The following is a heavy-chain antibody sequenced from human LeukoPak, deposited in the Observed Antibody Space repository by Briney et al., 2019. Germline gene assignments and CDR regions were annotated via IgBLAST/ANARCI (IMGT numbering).Heavy chain of an antibody. CDR3: ARDPPYYYDSSGYYPSGYMDV. D-gene: IGHD3-22*01. CDR1: GYTFTGYY. CDR2: INPSGGST. V-gene: IGHV1-46*01. Sequence: ASVKVSCKASGYTFTGYYMHWVRQAPGQGLEWMGIINPSGGSTSYAQKFQGRVTMTRDMSTSTVYMELSSLRSEDTAVYYCARDPPYYYDSSGYYPSGYMDVWGKGTTVTVSS. J-gene: IGHJ6*03.